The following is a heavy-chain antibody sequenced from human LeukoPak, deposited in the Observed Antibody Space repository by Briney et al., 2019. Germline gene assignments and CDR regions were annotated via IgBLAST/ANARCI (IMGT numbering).Heavy chain of an antibody. CDR2: INHSGST. V-gene: IGHV4-34*01. CDR1: GGSFSGYY. J-gene: IGHJ6*04. Sequence: SETLSLTCAVYGGSFSGYYWSWIRQPPGKGLEWIGEINHSGSTNYNPSLKRRVTISVDTSKNQFSLKLSSVTAADTAVYYCARGGGYSYGFHYYYAMDVWGKGTTVTVSS. CDR3: ARGGGYSYGFHYYYAMDV. D-gene: IGHD5-18*01.